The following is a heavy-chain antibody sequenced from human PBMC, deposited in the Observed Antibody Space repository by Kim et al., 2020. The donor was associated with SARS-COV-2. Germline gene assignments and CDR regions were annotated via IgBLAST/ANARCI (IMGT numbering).Heavy chain of an antibody. CDR3: AKDISSYYYDSSGLDY. J-gene: IGHJ4*02. Sequence: VKGRLTISRDNAKNSLYLQMNSLRAEDTALYYCAKDISSYYYDSSGLDYWGQGTLVTVSS. V-gene: IGHV3-9*01. D-gene: IGHD3-22*01.